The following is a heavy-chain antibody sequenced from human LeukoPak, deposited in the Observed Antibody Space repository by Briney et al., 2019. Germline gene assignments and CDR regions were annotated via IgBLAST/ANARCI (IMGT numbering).Heavy chain of an antibody. CDR1: GFTFSSYA. V-gene: IGHV3-23*01. CDR3: AKDPDDSSGYYYSLVSAFDI. J-gene: IGHJ3*02. CDR2: ISGSGGST. Sequence: QTGGSLRLSCAASGFTFSSYAMSWVRQAPGKGLEWVSAISGSGGSTYYADSVKGRFTISRDNSKNTLYLQMNSLRAEDTAVYYCAKDPDDSSGYYYSLVSAFDIWGQGTMVTVSS. D-gene: IGHD3-22*01.